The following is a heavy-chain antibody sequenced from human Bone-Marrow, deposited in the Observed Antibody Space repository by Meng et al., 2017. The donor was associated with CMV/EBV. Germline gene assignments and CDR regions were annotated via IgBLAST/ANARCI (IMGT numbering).Heavy chain of an antibody. D-gene: IGHD2-2*01. J-gene: IGHJ5*02. CDR1: GGNFSSHA. CDR3: AADPIVVVPAAPREGWFDL. V-gene: IGHV1-69*10. CDR2: IVPSVGIE. Sequence: SVKLSCKASGGNFSSHAISWVRQAPGQGPEWMGGIVPSVGIEKYARDFQGRVTITADKSATATYMELSSLTSEDTAVYYCAADPIVVVPAAPREGWFDLWGQGTLVTVSS.